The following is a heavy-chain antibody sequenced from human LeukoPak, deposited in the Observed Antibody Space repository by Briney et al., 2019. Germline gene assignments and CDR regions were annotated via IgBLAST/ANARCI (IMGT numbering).Heavy chain of an antibody. CDR3: ARVYPGSTFDP. CDR2: IIPIFGTA. J-gene: IGHJ5*02. D-gene: IGHD7-27*01. V-gene: IGHV1-69*05. Sequence: SVKVSCKASGGTFSSYAISWVRQAPGQGLEWMGGIIPIFGTANYAQKFQGRVTMTTDTSTSTAYMELRSLRSDDTAVYYCARVYPGSTFDPWGQGTLVTVSS. CDR1: GGTFSSYA.